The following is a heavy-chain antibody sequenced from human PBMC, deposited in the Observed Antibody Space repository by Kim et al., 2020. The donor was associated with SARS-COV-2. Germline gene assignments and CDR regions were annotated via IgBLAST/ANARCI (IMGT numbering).Heavy chain of an antibody. CDR3: ARSPAVADPADRQYYFDY. CDR2: IIPIFGTA. CDR1: GGTFSSYA. V-gene: IGHV1-69*13. J-gene: IGHJ4*02. D-gene: IGHD6-19*01. Sequence: SVKVSCKASGGTFSSYAISWVRQAPGQGLEWMGGIIPIFGTANYAQKFQGRVTITADESTSTAYMELSSLRSEDTAVYYCARSPAVADPADRQYYFDYWGQGTLVTVSS.